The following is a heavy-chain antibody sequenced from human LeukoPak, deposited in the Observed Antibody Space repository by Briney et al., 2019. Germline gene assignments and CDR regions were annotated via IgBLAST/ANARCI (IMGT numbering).Heavy chain of an antibody. Sequence: PGGSLRLSCAASGFTFSTYAMSWVRQAPGKGLEWVSAIGGSGGSTYYADSVKGRFTISRDNSKNTLYLQMNSLRAEDTAVYYCAKVEITMVRATASISPPDYWGQGTLVTVSS. J-gene: IGHJ4*02. CDR2: IGGSGGST. CDR1: GFTFSTYA. CDR3: AKVEITMVRATASISPPDY. V-gene: IGHV3-23*01. D-gene: IGHD3-10*01.